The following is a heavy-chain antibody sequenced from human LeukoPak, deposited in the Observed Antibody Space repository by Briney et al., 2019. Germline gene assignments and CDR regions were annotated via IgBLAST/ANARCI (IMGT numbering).Heavy chain of an antibody. CDR3: ARDSESNGQY. CDR2: ISSSSSYI. Sequence: GGSLSLSCAASGFTFSSYSMNWLRQAPGKGLEWVSSISSSSSYIYYADSVKGRFTISRDNAKNSLYLQMNSLRAEDTAVYYCARDSESNGQYWGQGTLVTVSS. D-gene: IGHD3-10*01. J-gene: IGHJ4*02. V-gene: IGHV3-21*01. CDR1: GFTFSSYS.